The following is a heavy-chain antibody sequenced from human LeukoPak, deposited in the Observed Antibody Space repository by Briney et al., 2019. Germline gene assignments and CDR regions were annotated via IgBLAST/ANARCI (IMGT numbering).Heavy chain of an antibody. CDR3: ARDSSGWLRAARY. CDR1: GYTFTGYY. CDR2: INPNSGGT. Sequence: ASVKVTCKASGYTFTGYYMHWVRQAPGQGLEWMGWINPNSGGTNYAQKFQGRVTMTRDTSISTAYMELSRLRSDDTAVYYCARDSSGWLRAARYWGQGTLVTVSS. D-gene: IGHD6-19*01. V-gene: IGHV1-2*02. J-gene: IGHJ4*02.